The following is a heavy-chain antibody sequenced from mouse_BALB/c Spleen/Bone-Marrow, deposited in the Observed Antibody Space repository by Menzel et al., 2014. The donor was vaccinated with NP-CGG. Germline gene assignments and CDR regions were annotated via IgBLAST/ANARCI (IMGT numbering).Heavy chain of an antibody. CDR2: INPSTGYT. D-gene: IGHD2-1*01. CDR1: GYTFTSYW. CDR3: ARSYGKNVDY. Sequence: VQLQQSGAELAKPGAPVKMSCKASGYTFTSYWMHWVKQRPGQGLEWIGNINPSTGYTEYNQKFKDKATLTADKSSSTAYMQLNSLTSEDSAVYYCARSYGKNVDYWGQGTTRTVSS. J-gene: IGHJ2*01. V-gene: IGHV1-7*01.